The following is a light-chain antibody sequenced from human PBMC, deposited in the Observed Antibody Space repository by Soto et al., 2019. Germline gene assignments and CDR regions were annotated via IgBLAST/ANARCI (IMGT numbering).Light chain of an antibody. Sequence: EIVLTPSPGTLSLSPGERAPLSCRASQTVGRDYLAGYQHKPGQAPRLLIYGISNRATGIPDRFSGSGSGTDFALTISRLEPEDFAVDYCQQYGSSPRSTFGQGTRLEIK. CDR2: GIS. CDR3: QQYGSSPRST. V-gene: IGKV3-20*01. CDR1: QTVGRDY. J-gene: IGKJ5*01.